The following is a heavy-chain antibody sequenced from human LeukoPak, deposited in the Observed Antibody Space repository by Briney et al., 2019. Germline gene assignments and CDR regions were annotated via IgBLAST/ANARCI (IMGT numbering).Heavy chain of an antibody. Sequence: AGGSLRLSCAASGFTFNNYVMSWVRQAPGRGPEWVSGIDYAGGSTNYADSVQGRFTVSRDNSKNTLYLQMNSLRAEDTAIYYCAATRVCGGVLLRPNCLYFEDWGQGTLVTVSS. CDR3: AATRVCGGVLLRPNCLYFED. CDR2: IDYAGGST. J-gene: IGHJ4*02. CDR1: GFTFNNYV. D-gene: IGHD3-10*01. V-gene: IGHV3-23*01.